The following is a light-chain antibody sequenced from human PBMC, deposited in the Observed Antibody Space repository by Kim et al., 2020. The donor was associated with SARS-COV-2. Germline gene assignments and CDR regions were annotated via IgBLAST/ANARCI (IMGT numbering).Light chain of an antibody. CDR3: SSYTSSSTF. J-gene: IGLJ2*01. Sequence: LTQPASVSGSPGQSITISCTGTSSDVGGYNYVSWYQQHPGKAPKLMIYDVSKRPSGVSNRFSGSKSGNTASLTITGLQAEDEADYYCSSYTSSSTFFGGGTQLTVL. V-gene: IGLV2-14*01. CDR2: DVS. CDR1: SSDVGGYNY.